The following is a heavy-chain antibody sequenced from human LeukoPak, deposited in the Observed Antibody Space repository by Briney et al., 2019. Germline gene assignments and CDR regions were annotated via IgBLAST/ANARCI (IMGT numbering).Heavy chain of an antibody. D-gene: IGHD3-22*01. CDR1: GGSISSSSYY. Sequence: PSETPSLTCTVSGGSISSSSYYWGWIRQPPGKGLEWIGSIYYSGSTYYNPSLKSRVTISVDTSKNQFSLKLSSVTAADTAVYYCASSIYDSSGYYYTGFDYWGQGTLVTVSS. V-gene: IGHV4-39*07. CDR3: ASSIYDSSGYYYTGFDY. J-gene: IGHJ4*02. CDR2: IYYSGST.